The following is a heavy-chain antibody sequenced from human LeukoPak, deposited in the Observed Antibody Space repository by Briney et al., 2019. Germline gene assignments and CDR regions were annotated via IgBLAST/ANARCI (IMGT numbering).Heavy chain of an antibody. CDR2: IYTSGST. V-gene: IGHV4-4*09. CDR1: GGSISSYC. J-gene: IGHJ5*02. CDR3: ARHSNFWSGYYLSWFDP. Sequence: QPSETLSLTCTVSGGSISSYCWSWIRQPPGKGLEWIGYIYTSGSTNYNPSLKSRVTISVDTSKNQFSLKLSSVTAADTAVYYCARHSNFWSGYYLSWFDPWGQGTLVTVSS. D-gene: IGHD3-3*01.